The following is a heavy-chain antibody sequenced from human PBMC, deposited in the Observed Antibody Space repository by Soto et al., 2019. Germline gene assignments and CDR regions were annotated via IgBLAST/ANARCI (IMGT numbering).Heavy chain of an antibody. CDR3: ARGSLYSSVWLNWFDP. CDR1: GFAFGSYW. CDR2: INQGGSET. J-gene: IGHJ5*02. V-gene: IGHV3-7*03. Sequence: HPGGSLRLSCGASGFAFGSYWMGWVRRAPVKGLEWVAYINQGGSETYYVDSVRGRFTVSRDNARNSLDLQMNSLRADDTAVYYCARGSLYSSVWLNWFDPWGRGTLVTVSS. D-gene: IGHD6-19*01.